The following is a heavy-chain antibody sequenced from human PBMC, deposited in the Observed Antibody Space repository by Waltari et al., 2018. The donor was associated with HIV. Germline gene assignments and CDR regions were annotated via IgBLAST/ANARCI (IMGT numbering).Heavy chain of an antibody. CDR2: ISYDGSNN. CDR1: GVSFRSYG. V-gene: IGHV3-30*18. D-gene: IGHD2-21*02. J-gene: IGHJ5*02. Sequence: QGQLVESGGGVVQPGRSLRLSCGAPGVSFRSYGCRWVRQAPGKGLEWVAVISYDGSNNYYADSVKGRFTISRDNSKNTLYLQMNSLRAEDTAVYYCAKDYFVVVTAAGPFDPWGQGTLVTVSS. CDR3: AKDYFVVVTAAGPFDP.